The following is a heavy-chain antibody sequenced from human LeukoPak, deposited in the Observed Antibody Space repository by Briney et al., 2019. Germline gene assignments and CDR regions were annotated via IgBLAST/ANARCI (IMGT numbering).Heavy chain of an antibody. J-gene: IGHJ4*02. V-gene: IGHV3-43*02. D-gene: IGHD6-19*01. CDR1: GFTFDDYA. Sequence: GGSLRLSCAASGFTFDDYAMHWVRQAPGKGLEWDSLISGDGGSTYYADSVKGRFTISRDNSKNSLYLQMNSLRTEDTALYYCAKDSAVAGPYYFDYWGQGTLVTVSS. CDR2: ISGDGGST. CDR3: AKDSAVAGPYYFDY.